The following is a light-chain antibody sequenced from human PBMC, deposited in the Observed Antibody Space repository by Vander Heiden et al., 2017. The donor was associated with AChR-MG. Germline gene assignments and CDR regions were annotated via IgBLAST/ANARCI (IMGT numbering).Light chain of an antibody. V-gene: IGKV4-1*01. CDR2: WAS. J-gene: IGKJ2*01. CDR1: QSVLYSSNNKNY. CDR3: QQYDSTPYT. Sequence: VSLGERATTNCKSSQSVLYSSNNKNYLAWYQQKPGQPPKLLIYWASTRESGVPDRFSGSGSWTDFTLTISSLQAEDVAVYYCQQYDSTPYTFGQGTKLEIK.